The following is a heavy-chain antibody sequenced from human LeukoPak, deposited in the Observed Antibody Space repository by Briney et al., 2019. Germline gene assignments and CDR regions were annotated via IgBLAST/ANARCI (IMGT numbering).Heavy chain of an antibody. Sequence: GRSLRLSCAASGFTFDDYAMHWVRHAPGKGLEWVSGISWNSGSIGYADSVKGRFTTSRDNAKNSLYLRMNSLRAEDTALYYCAKDLRAAAEGVDYWGQGTLVTVSS. CDR1: GFTFDDYA. CDR2: ISWNSGSI. J-gene: IGHJ4*02. CDR3: AKDLRAAAEGVDY. V-gene: IGHV3-9*01. D-gene: IGHD6-13*01.